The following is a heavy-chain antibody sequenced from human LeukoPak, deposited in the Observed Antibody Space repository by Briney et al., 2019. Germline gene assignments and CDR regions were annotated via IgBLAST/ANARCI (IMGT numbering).Heavy chain of an antibody. V-gene: IGHV3-23*01. J-gene: IGHJ4*02. CDR1: GFTFRSYA. CDR2: LSGSGGST. D-gene: IGHD2-15*01. CDR3: AKDMGDCSGGSCYFIDVSGY. Sequence: PGGSLRLSCAASGFTFRSYAMSWVCQAPGKGLEWISPLSGSGGSTYYADSAKGRFTISRDNSKITLDRHMNSLRAEDTAVYYCAKDMGDCSGGSCYFIDVSGYWGQGTLVTVSS.